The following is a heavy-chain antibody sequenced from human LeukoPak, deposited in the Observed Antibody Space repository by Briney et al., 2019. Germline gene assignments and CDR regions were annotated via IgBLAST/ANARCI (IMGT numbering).Heavy chain of an antibody. Sequence: GASVKVSCKTPGGSFSNYAITWVRQAPGQGLEWMGRIIPMRDITNYAQNFQDRVTITADKSTTTVYMSEDMAVYFCARGPYDGTYYFDSWGQGTLVTVSS. V-gene: IGHV1-69*04. CDR3: ARGPYDGTYYFDS. J-gene: IGHJ4*02. CDR1: GGSFSNYA. CDR2: IIPMRDIT. D-gene: IGHD3-16*01.